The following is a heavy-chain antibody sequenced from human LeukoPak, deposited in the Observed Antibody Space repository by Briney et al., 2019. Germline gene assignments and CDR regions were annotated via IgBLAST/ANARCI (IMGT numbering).Heavy chain of an antibody. V-gene: IGHV1-2*06. J-gene: IGHJ3*02. CDR2: INPNSGGT. Sequence: GASVKVSCKASGYTFTGYYMHWVRQAPGQGLEWMGRINPNSGGTSYAQKFQGRVTMTRETSISTVYMELSRLRSDDTAVYYCARAGIWDYSDTSGYHNGAFDIWGQGTMVTVSS. D-gene: IGHD3-22*01. CDR3: ARAGIWDYSDTSGYHNGAFDI. CDR1: GYTFTGYY.